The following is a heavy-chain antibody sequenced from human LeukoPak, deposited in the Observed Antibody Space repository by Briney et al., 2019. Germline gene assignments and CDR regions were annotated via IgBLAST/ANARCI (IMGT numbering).Heavy chain of an antibody. J-gene: IGHJ5*01. CDR1: GFTFSRYW. D-gene: IGHD3-10*01. Sequence: GGALRLSCAASGFTFSRYWMNWVRQAPGKGLEWVANIKRDGNEKNYVDSVKGRFSISRDNAKNSLYLQMDSLRAEDTAVYYCAKEGAYPIITYDSWGQGALVTVSS. CDR3: AKEGAYPIITYDS. CDR2: IKRDGNEK. V-gene: IGHV3-7*01.